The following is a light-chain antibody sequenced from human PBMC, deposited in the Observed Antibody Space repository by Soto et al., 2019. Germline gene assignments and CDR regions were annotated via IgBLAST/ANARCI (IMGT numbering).Light chain of an antibody. J-gene: IGKJ5*01. Sequence: IQLTQSPSSLSASVGDRVTITCRASQGISSFLAWYQQKPGKAPKLLIYAASTLQIGVPSRFSGSGSGTDFTLTISSLQPEDFATYYCQRFNSYPLTFGQGTRLEI. CDR3: QRFNSYPLT. CDR2: AAS. V-gene: IGKV1-9*01. CDR1: QGISSF.